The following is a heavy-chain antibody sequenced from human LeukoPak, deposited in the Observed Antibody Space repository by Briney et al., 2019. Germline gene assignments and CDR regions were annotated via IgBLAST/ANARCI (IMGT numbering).Heavy chain of an antibody. CDR1: GYSFTSYW. Sequence: GESLKISCKGSGYSFTSYWIGWVRQMPGKGLEWMGIIYPGDSDTRYSPSFQGQVTISADKSISTAYLQWSSLKASDTAMYYCARVVAATPPIGAFHIWGQGTMVTVSS. D-gene: IGHD2-15*01. CDR3: ARVVAATPPIGAFHI. CDR2: IYPGDSDT. V-gene: IGHV5-51*01. J-gene: IGHJ3*02.